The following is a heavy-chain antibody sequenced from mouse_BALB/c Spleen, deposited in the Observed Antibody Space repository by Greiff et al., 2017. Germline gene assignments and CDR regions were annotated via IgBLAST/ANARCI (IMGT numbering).Heavy chain of an antibody. V-gene: IGHV2-9*02. CDR3: ARDFSMITKGFYYAMDY. CDR1: GFSLTSYG. CDR2: IWAGGST. Sequence: VKLMESGPGLVAPSQSLSITCTVSGFSLTSYGVHWVRQPPGKGLEWLGVIWAGGSTNYNWALMSRLSISKENSKSQVFLKMNSLQTDDTAMYYCARDFSMITKGFYYAMDYWGQGTSVTVSS. J-gene: IGHJ4*01. D-gene: IGHD2-4*01.